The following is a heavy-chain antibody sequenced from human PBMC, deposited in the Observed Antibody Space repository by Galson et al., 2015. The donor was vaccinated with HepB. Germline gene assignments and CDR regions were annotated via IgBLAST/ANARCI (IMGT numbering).Heavy chain of an antibody. CDR2: IFWDDDK. D-gene: IGHD4-11*01. CDR1: GFSLTTNSVG. Sequence: PALVKPTQTLTLTCTFSGFSLTTNSVGVGWIRQPPGKALEWLAVIFWDDDKSYSPFLRSRLTITKDTSKNQVVLTMTNMDPVDTSTYYCAHRGDYRTSFNAFDIWGQGTMVTVSS. J-gene: IGHJ3*02. CDR3: AHRGDYRTSFNAFDI. V-gene: IGHV2-5*02.